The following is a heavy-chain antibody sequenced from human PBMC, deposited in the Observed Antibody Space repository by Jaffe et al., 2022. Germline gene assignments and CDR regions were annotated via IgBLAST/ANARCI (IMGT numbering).Heavy chain of an antibody. CDR1: GGSFSDFY. CDR3: ARIKDSMDV. J-gene: IGHJ6*04. V-gene: IGHV4-34*02. CDR2: INRRKTI. Sequence: QVQLQQRGGGLLKPSETLSLTCGVYGGSFSDFYWSWVRQTPGKGLEWIGEINRRKTIKYNPSLKRRVTISIDMSTNEFSLRVNSTTAADTGVYYCARIKDSMDVWGEGTTVIVSS.